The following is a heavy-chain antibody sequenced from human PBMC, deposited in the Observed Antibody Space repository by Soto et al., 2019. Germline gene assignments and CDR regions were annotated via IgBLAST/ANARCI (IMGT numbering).Heavy chain of an antibody. D-gene: IGHD6-19*01. V-gene: IGHV4-59*08. CDR2: IYYSGST. CDR3: ARGSSGSPGPRPSWFDP. CDR1: GGSISSYY. Sequence: QVQLQESGPGLVKPSETLSLTCTVSGGSISSYYWSWIRQPPGKGLEWIGYIYYSGSTNYNPSLKSRVTRSVDTSKNQFSLKLSSVTAADTAVYYCARGSSGSPGPRPSWFDPWGQGTLVTVSS. J-gene: IGHJ5*02.